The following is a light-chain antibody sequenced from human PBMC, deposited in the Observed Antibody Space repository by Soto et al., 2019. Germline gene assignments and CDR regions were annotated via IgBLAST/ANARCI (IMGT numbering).Light chain of an antibody. J-gene: IGKJ4*01. CDR3: QQSYITPPT. CDR1: QSISSY. Sequence: DIQMTQSPSSLSASVGDRVTITCRASQSISSYLHWYQQKPGKAPKLLIYAASSLQSGVPSRFSGSGSGTDFTLTISSLQPEDFATYYCQQSYITPPTFGGGTKVEIK. V-gene: IGKV1-39*01. CDR2: AAS.